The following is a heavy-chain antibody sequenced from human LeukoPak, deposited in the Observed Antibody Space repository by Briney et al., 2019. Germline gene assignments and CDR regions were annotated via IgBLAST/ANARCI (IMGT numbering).Heavy chain of an antibody. Sequence: ASVKVSCKVSRYTLTELSIQWVRQAPGKGLEWMGGFDPEDGETIYAQKFQGRVTMTEDTSTDTAYMELSSLRSGDTAVYYCATDHPMYGSGIHYWGQGTLVTVSS. CDR1: RYTLTELS. CDR3: ATDHPMYGSGIHY. J-gene: IGHJ4*02. CDR2: FDPEDGET. D-gene: IGHD3-10*01. V-gene: IGHV1-24*01.